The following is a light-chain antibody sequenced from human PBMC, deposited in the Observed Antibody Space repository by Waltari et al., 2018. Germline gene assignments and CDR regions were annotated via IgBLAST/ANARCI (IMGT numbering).Light chain of an antibody. CDR2: AAS. CDR1: ESISSNY. V-gene: IGKV3-20*01. CDR3: QQYDRSPWT. J-gene: IGKJ1*01. Sequence: EIVLTPSPGTLSLSPGERATLSCRASESISSNYFAWYQQKPGQGPRLLLYAASNRATGIPDRFSGSGSGTDFTLTISRLESEDFAVYYCQQYDRSPWTFGQGTKVAIE.